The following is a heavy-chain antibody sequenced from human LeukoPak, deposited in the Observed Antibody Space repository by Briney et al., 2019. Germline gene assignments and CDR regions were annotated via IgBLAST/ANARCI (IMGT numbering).Heavy chain of an antibody. CDR2: INHSEST. D-gene: IGHD6-19*01. J-gene: IGHJ4*02. V-gene: IGHV4-34*01. CDR1: GGSFSGYY. Sequence: TSETLSLTCAVYGGSFSGYYWSWIRQPPGKGLEWIGEINHSESTNYNPSLKSRVTISVDTSKNQFSLKLSSVTAADTAVYYCARGPYSSGWPDYWGQGTLVTVSS. CDR3: ARGPYSSGWPDY.